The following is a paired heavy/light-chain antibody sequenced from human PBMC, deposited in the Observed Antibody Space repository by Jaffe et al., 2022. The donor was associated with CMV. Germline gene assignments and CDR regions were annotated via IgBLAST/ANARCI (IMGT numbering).Heavy chain of an antibody. CDR2: INHSGST. D-gene: IGHD3-10*01. V-gene: IGHV4-34*02. Sequence: QVQLQQWGAGLLKPSETLSLTCTVYGGSFTGYYWTWIRLPPGKGLEWIGEINHSGSTNYNPSLKNRATILIDTSKKQFSLKLTSVTAADTAVYYCGRPYGSGTYQWFDLWGQGTLVTVSS. CDR1: GGSFTGYY. J-gene: IGHJ5*02. CDR3: GRPYGSGTYQWFDL.
Light chain of an antibody. Sequence: QSVLTQPPSVSGAPGQRVTISCTGSNSNIGAGYDVHWYQQLPGTAPKLLIYGNSNRPSGVPDQFSGSKSGTSASLAITALQAEDEAVYYCQSYDISLSGSVFGGGTRLTVL. CDR3: QSYDISLSGSV. V-gene: IGLV1-40*01. J-gene: IGLJ3*02. CDR1: NSNIGAGYD. CDR2: GNS.